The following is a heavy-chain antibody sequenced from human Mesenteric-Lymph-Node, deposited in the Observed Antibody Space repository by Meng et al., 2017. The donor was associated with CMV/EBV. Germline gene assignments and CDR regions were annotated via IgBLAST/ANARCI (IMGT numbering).Heavy chain of an antibody. D-gene: IGHD2-2*01. V-gene: IGHV3-11*01. CDR2: ISSSGYTI. J-gene: IGHJ6*02. CDR1: GFTVSSNY. CDR3: ASLVVVPADYYDYSMDV. Sequence: GESLKISCAASGFTVSSNYMSWVRQAPGKGLQWVSYISSSGYTIYYADSVKGRFTISRDNAKNSLYLQMNSLRAEDTAVYYCASLVVVPADYYDYSMDVWGQGTTVTVSS.